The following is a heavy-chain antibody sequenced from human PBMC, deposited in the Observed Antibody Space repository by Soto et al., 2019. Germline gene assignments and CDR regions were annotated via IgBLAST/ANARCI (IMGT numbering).Heavy chain of an antibody. D-gene: IGHD2-2*02. V-gene: IGHV1-2*02. CDR1: GYTFTGYY. CDR3: ARDGGDCSSSSCYRGAYYYYYYGMDV. J-gene: IGHJ6*02. Sequence: GASVKVSCKASGYTFTGYYMHWVRQAPGQGLEWMGWINPNSGGTNYAQKFQGRVTMTRDTSISTAYMELSRLRSDDTAVYYCARDGGDCSSSSCYRGAYYYYYYGMDVWGQGTTVTVSS. CDR2: INPNSGGT.